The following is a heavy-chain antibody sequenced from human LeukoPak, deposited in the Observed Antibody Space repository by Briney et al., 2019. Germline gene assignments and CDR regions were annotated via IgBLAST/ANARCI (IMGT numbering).Heavy chain of an antibody. CDR1: GGSISDSSYY. V-gene: IGHV4-39*07. CDR2: IHYSGAT. CDR3: ARDRLSDWNPFDY. D-gene: IGHD1-1*01. Sequence: SETLSLTCTVSGGSISDSSYYWGWIRQPPGKGLEWIGSIHYSGATYYNPSLKSRVTISVDTSKNQFSLYLSSVTAADTAVYYCARDRLSDWNPFDYWGQGTLVTVSS. J-gene: IGHJ4*02.